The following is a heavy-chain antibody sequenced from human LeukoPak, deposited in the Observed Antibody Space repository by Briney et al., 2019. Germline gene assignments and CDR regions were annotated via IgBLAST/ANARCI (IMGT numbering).Heavy chain of an antibody. J-gene: IGHJ6*03. CDR2: INWNGGST. Sequence: GGSLRLSCAASGFTFDDYGMSWVSQAPGRGLEWVSGINWNGGSTGYADSVKGRFTISRDNAKNSLYLQMNSLRAEDTALYYCARKYYDFWSGYHMDVWGKGTTVTVSS. D-gene: IGHD3-3*01. CDR3: ARKYYDFWSGYHMDV. CDR1: GFTFDDYG. V-gene: IGHV3-20*04.